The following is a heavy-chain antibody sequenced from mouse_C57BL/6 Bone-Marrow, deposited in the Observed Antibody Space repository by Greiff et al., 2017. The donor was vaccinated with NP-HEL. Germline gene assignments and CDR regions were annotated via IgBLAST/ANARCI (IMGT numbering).Heavy chain of an antibody. CDR2: IYPRSGNT. CDR3: ARSGLKTPLPPMDY. V-gene: IGHV1-81*01. CDR1: GYTFTSYG. D-gene: IGHD3-1*01. Sequence: VQLQQSGAELARPGASVKLSCKASGYTFTSYGISWVKQRTGQGLEWIGEIYPRSGNTYYNEKFKGKATLTADKSSSTAYMELRSLTSEDSAVYFCARSGLKTPLPPMDYWGQGTSVTVSS. J-gene: IGHJ4*01.